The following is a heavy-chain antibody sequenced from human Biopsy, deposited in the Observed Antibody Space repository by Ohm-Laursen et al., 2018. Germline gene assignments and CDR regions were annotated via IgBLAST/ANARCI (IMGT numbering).Heavy chain of an antibody. CDR1: GYTFTGQY. CDR3: AKGQDLRGGAEYFQH. D-gene: IGHD2-15*01. J-gene: IGHJ1*01. CDR2: INPHGGTT. Sequence: ASVKVSCKASGYTFTGQYLHWVRQVPGQGLEWMGWINPHGGTTKFAQDFQGRVTMTRDTSITTAYMELRRLRSDDTAVYYCAKGQDLRGGAEYFQHWGQGALVTVSS. V-gene: IGHV1-2*02.